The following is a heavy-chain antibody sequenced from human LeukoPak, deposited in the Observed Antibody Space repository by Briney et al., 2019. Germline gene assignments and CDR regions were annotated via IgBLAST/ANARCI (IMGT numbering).Heavy chain of an antibody. J-gene: IGHJ5*02. CDR2: INHSGST. CDR1: GESFSGYY. V-gene: IGHV4-34*01. D-gene: IGHD3-16*01. Sequence: SETLSLTCAVYGESFSGYYWSWIRQPPGKGLEWIGEINHSGSTNYNPSLKSRVTISVDTSKNQFSLKLTSVTAADTAVYYCARAPIPYDRSRTDYRFDPWGQGTLVTVAS. CDR3: ARAPIPYDRSRTDYRFDP.